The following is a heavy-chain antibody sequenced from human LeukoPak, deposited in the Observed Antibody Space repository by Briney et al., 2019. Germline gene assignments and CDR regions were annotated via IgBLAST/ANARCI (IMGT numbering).Heavy chain of an antibody. J-gene: IGHJ3*02. Sequence: PSQTLSLTCTVSGGSISSGGNYWTWIRQHPGKGLEWIGYIYYSGSTYYNPSLKSRVTISVDTSKNQFSLKLSSVTAADTAVYYCARDWAPTIQGAFDIWGQGTMVTVSS. CDR1: GGSISSGGNY. CDR2: IYYSGST. CDR3: ARDWAPTIQGAFDI. D-gene: IGHD2-2*02. V-gene: IGHV4-31*03.